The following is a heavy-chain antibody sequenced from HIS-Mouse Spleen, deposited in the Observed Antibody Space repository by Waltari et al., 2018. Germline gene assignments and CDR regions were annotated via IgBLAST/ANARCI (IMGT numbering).Heavy chain of an antibody. CDR1: GGSFSGYY. V-gene: IGHV4-34*01. CDR2: INHSGST. D-gene: IGHD3-3*01. Sequence: QVQLQQWGAGLLKPSETLSLTCAVYGGSFSGYYWSWIRQPPGKGLELIGEINHSGSTNYNPSLKSRVTISVDTSKNQFSLKLSSVTAADTAVYYCARQPYDFWSGYYFFAFDIWGQGTMVTVSS. J-gene: IGHJ3*02. CDR3: ARQPYDFWSGYYFFAFDI.